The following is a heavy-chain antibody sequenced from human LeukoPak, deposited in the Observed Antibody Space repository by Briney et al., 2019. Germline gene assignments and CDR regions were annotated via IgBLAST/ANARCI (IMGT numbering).Heavy chain of an antibody. V-gene: IGHV3-7*01. J-gene: IGHJ4*02. D-gene: IGHD6-19*01. CDR1: GFSFSNHY. CDR2: INEDGSNK. CDR3: TRVIVAVPGYFDYFDF. Sequence: GGSLRLSCTASGFSFSNHYMRWIRQAPGKGLEWVANINEDGSNKWHLGSVKGRFTVSRDNARNSLYLQMNSLRVEDTAVYYCTRVIVAVPGYFDYFDFLGQGVLVPVSS.